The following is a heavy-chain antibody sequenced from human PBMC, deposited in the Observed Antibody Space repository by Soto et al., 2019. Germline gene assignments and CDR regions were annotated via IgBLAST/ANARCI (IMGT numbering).Heavy chain of an antibody. V-gene: IGHV3-30*18. Sequence: GGSLRLSCAASGFTFSSYGMHWVRQAPGKGLEWMAVISYDGSNKYYADSVKGRFTISRDNSKNTLYLQMNSLRAEDTAVYYCAKDKVSVVVTAPFDYWGQGTLVTVSS. CDR1: GFTFSSYG. CDR3: AKDKVSVVVTAPFDY. J-gene: IGHJ4*02. CDR2: ISYDGSNK. D-gene: IGHD2-21*02.